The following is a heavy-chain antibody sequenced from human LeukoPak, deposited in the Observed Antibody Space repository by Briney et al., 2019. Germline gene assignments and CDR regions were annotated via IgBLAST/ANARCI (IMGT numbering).Heavy chain of an antibody. J-gene: IGHJ4*02. V-gene: IGHV1-69*04. CDR3: ARGYFGYSSSWHLGY. CDR2: IIPILGIA. Sequence: SVKVSCKASGGTFSSYAISWVRQAPGQGLEWMGRIIPILGIANYAQKFQGRVTITADKSTSTAYMELSSLRSEDTAVYYCARGYFGYSSSWHLGYWGQGTLVTVSS. D-gene: IGHD6-13*01. CDR1: GGTFSSYA.